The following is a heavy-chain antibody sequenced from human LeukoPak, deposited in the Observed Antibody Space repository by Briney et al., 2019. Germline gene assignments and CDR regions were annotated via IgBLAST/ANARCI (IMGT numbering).Heavy chain of an antibody. V-gene: IGHV4-34*01. CDR3: ASSIITDPGRRIYAFDM. Sequence: SATLSLTCAVYGGSSSGYYWRWIRQPPGKGLEWIREINHSGSTNYNPSLKSRVTISVDTSKNQFCLKLSSVPAADTAVYYCASSIITDPGRRIYAFDMWGEGTMVTVS. CDR2: INHSGST. J-gene: IGHJ3*02. D-gene: IGHD3-10*01. CDR1: GGSSSGYY.